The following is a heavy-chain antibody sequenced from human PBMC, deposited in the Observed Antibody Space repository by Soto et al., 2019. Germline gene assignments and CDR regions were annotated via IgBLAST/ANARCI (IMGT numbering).Heavy chain of an antibody. J-gene: IGHJ4*02. D-gene: IGHD6-19*01. CDR2: INGSGGST. CDR3: AKDLAVSGWVFDY. CDR1: GFTFSSYA. V-gene: IGHV3-23*01. Sequence: LRLSCAASGFTFSSYAMGWVRQAPGKGLEWVSAINGSGGSTYYADSVKGRFTISRDNSKNTLYLQMNSLRAEDTAVYYCAKDLAVSGWVFDYWGRGTLVTV.